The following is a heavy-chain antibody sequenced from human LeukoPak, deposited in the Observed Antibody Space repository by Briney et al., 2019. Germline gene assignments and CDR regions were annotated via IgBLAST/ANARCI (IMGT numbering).Heavy chain of an antibody. V-gene: IGHV3-30*18. CDR2: ISYDGSTI. D-gene: IGHD6-19*01. Sequence: GGSLRLSCAASGFSFCSYAMHWVRQAPGKGLEWVAVISYDGSTIHYADSVKGRFTISRDNSKSTLYLQMNSLRAEDTAVFYCAKDKGYSSAWYFNYGMDVWGQGTTVTVSS. J-gene: IGHJ6*02. CDR3: AKDKGYSSAWYFNYGMDV. CDR1: GFSFCSYA.